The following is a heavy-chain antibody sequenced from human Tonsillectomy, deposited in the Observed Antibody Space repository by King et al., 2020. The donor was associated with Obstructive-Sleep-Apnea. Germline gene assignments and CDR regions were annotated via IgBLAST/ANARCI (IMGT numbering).Heavy chain of an antibody. J-gene: IGHJ4*02. D-gene: IGHD2-15*01. Sequence: VQLVESGGGVVQPGRSLRLSCAASGFTFSSYAMHWVRQAPGKGLEWVAVISYDGSNKYYADSVKGRLPISRDNSKNTLLLQMNSRRAEDTAVFYCARGPTRDCSGGSCYAIFDYWGQGTLVTVSS. CDR3: ARGPTRDCSGGSCYAIFDY. V-gene: IGHV3-30-3*01. CDR2: ISYDGSNK. CDR1: GFTFSSYA.